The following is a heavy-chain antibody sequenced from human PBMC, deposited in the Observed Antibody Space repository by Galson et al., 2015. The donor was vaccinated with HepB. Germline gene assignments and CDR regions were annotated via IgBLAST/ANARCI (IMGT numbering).Heavy chain of an antibody. CDR1: GGSIISSTNY. V-gene: IGHV4-39*01. CDR2: IYHGGDT. J-gene: IGHJ4*02. Sequence: ETLSLTCTVSGGSIISSTNYWGWIRQPPGKGLEWIGRIYHGGDTYYNPSFKSRVTISVDTSKNEFSLTAKSVTTADTAVYYCARPRYCSSATCTAAFDYWGQGTLVTVSS. D-gene: IGHD2-2*01. CDR3: ARPRYCSSATCTAAFDY.